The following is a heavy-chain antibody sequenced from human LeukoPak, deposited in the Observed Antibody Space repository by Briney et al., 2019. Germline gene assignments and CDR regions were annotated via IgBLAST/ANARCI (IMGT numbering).Heavy chain of an antibody. CDR3: ARGRFSYGYPYYFDY. CDR2: IYYSGST. V-gene: IGHV4-61*01. CDR1: GGSVSSGSYY. D-gene: IGHD5-18*01. Sequence: SETLSLTCNVSGGSVSSGSYYWSWIRQPPGKGLEWIGYIYYSGSTNYNPSLKSRVTISVDTSKNQFSLKLSSVTAADTAVYYCARGRFSYGYPYYFDYWGQGTLVTVSS. J-gene: IGHJ4*02.